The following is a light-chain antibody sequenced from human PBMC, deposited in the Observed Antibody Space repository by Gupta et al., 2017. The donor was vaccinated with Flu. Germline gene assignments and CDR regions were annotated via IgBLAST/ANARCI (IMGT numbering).Light chain of an antibody. CDR1: QSVSSSS. J-gene: IGKJ1*01. CDR2: GES. CDR3: QQYYSM. V-gene: IGKV3-20*01. Sequence: EIVLTQSPGTLSLSPGERATLSCRASQSVSSSSLAWYQQRPGQAPRLLIYGESSRATGIPDRVSGSVYGTDFTRTLRRLESEDFAGEYGQQYYSMFGQGTKVEIK.